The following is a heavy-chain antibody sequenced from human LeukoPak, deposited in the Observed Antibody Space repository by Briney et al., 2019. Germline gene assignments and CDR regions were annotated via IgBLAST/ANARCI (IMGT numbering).Heavy chain of an antibody. D-gene: IGHD1-7*01. CDR3: ARGGTTDY. Sequence: SETLSLTCAVSGYSISSGYYWGWIRQRPGKGLEWIGSIYHSGSTYYNPSLKSRVTISVDTSKNQFSLKLSSVTAADTAVDYCARGGTTDYWGQGTLVTVSS. CDR1: GYSISSGYY. V-gene: IGHV4-38-2*01. CDR2: IYHSGST. J-gene: IGHJ4*02.